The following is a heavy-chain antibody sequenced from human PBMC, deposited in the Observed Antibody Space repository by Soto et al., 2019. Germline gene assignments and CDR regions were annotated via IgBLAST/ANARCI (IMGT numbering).Heavy chain of an antibody. CDR2: IYYSGST. V-gene: IGHV4-61*01. J-gene: IGHJ5*02. CDR1: GGSVSSGSYY. CDR3: AREVVTPNNWFDP. D-gene: IGHD3-22*01. Sequence: SETLSLTCTVSGGSVSSGSYYWSWIRQPPGKGLEWIGYIYYSGSTNYNPSLKSRVTISVDTSKNQFSLKLSSVTAADTAVYYCAREVVTPNNWFDPWGQGTLVTVSS.